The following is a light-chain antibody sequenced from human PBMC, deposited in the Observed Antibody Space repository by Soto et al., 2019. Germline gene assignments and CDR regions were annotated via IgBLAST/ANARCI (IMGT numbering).Light chain of an antibody. CDR2: KAS. J-gene: IGKJ1*01. CDR3: GRYDSYST. V-gene: IGKV1-5*03. Sequence: DIQMTQSPSTLSASVGDRVTITCRASQSISSWLAWYQQKPGKAPKLLIYKASSVESRAPTRVSGSGSGTEFAVTYSGLQHVDFTAYNGGRYDSYSTFGQGTKVDIK. CDR1: QSISSW.